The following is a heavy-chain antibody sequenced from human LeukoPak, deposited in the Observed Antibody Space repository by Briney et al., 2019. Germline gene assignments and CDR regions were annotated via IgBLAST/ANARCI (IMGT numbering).Heavy chain of an antibody. D-gene: IGHD5-12*01. CDR1: GFTFSSYG. V-gene: IGHV3-30*02. CDR2: IRYDGSNK. CDR3: ASQNSVDIVATTPGYFDY. J-gene: IGHJ4*02. Sequence: PGGSLRLSFAASGFTFSSYGMHWVRQAPGKGLEWVAFIRYDGSNKYYADSVKGRFTISRDNSKNTLYLQMSSLRSEDTAVYYCASQNSVDIVATTPGYFDYWGQGTLVTVSS.